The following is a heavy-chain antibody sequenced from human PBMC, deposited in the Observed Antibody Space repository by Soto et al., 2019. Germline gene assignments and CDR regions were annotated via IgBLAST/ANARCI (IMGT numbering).Heavy chain of an antibody. J-gene: IGHJ5*02. V-gene: IGHV4-39*01. CDR3: TRQYNWNDNYFDP. Sequence: SETLSLTCTVSGASISVHSYYWTWIRQPPGKGLEWIGSSYYSGTTYFNPSLKSRATISVDTSKNQFSLRLTSVTAADTAIYYCTRQYNWNDNYFDPWGPGA. CDR2: SYYSGTT. D-gene: IGHD1-20*01. CDR1: GASISVHSYY.